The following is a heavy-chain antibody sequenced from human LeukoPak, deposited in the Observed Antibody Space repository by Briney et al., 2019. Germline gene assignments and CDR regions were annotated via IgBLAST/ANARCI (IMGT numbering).Heavy chain of an antibody. CDR2: IYYSGST. Sequence: SETLSLTCTVSGGSISSSSYYWGWIRQPPGKGLEWIGSIYYSGSTYYNPSLKSRVTISVNTSKILFSLKLSSVAAADTAVYYCATGRITIFGVVIIPDAFDIWGQGTMVTVSS. D-gene: IGHD3-3*01. V-gene: IGHV4-39*01. J-gene: IGHJ3*02. CDR1: GGSISSSSYY. CDR3: ATGRITIFGVVIIPDAFDI.